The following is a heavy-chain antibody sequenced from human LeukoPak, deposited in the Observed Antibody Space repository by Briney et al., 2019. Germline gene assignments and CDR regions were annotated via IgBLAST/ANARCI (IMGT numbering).Heavy chain of an antibody. J-gene: IGHJ5*02. CDR3: ARGLALSVVVPAAPGRRVRLDP. V-gene: IGHV4-34*01. Sequence: PSETLSLTCAVYGGSFSGYYWSWIRQPPGKGLEWIGEINHSGSTNYNPSLKSRVTISVDTSKNQFSLKLSSVTAADTAVYYCARGLALSVVVPAAPGRRVRLDPWGQGTLVTVSS. CDR1: GGSFSGYY. D-gene: IGHD2-2*01. CDR2: INHSGST.